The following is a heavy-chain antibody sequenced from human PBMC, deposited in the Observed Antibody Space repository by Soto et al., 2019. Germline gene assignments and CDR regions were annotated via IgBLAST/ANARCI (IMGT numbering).Heavy chain of an antibody. CDR3: ARQNGMATIIQGTIGF. D-gene: IGHD5-12*01. J-gene: IGHJ4*02. CDR1: GGSISSSSYY. CDR2: IYYSGST. Sequence: LSLTCTDSGGSISSSSYYWGWIRQPPGKGLEWIGSIYYSGSTYYNPSLKGRVTISVDTSKNQFSLKLSSVPAADTAVYYCARQNGMATIIQGTIGFWGQGTLVTVSS. V-gene: IGHV4-39*01.